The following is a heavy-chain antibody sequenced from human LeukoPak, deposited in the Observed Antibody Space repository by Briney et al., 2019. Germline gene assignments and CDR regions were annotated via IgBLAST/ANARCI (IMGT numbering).Heavy chain of an antibody. J-gene: IGHJ4*02. D-gene: IGHD1-26*01. CDR2: ISGSGGST. Sequence: GGSLRLSCAASGFTFSSYAMSWVRQAPGKGLEWVSAISGSGGSTYYADSVKGRFTISRDNSKNTLYLQMNSLRAEDTAVYYCAKDREWELLDSVAIDYWGQGTLVAVSS. CDR3: AKDREWELLDSVAIDY. V-gene: IGHV3-23*01. CDR1: GFTFSSYA.